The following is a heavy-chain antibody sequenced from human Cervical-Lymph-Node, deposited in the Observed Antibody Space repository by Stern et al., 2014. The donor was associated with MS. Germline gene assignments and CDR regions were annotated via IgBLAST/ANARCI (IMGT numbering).Heavy chain of an antibody. D-gene: IGHD5-12*01. CDR1: GFTFSNYW. J-gene: IGHJ4*02. Sequence: EVHLVESGGGLVQPGGSLRLSCAASGFTFSNYWIHWVRQAPGKGLGWVSRINSDGGITNYADSVMGRFTLSRDNAKNTVYLQMNSLRAEDTAVYYCARKERYSPLDYWGQGTLVTVSS. CDR2: INSDGGIT. CDR3: ARKERYSPLDY. V-gene: IGHV3-74*02.